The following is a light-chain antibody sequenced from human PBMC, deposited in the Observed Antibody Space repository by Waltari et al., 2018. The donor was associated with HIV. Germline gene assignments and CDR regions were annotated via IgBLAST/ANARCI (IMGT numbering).Light chain of an antibody. CDR1: KLGAKY. J-gene: IGLJ3*02. Sequence: SYELTQPPSVSVSPGQTASITCSGDKLGAKYACWYQQRPGQSPVLVIYKDSKRPSGSSERFSGSNSGNTATLTISGTQAMDEADYYCQAWDSNTGVFGGGTKLTVL. V-gene: IGLV3-1*01. CDR3: QAWDSNTGV. CDR2: KDS.